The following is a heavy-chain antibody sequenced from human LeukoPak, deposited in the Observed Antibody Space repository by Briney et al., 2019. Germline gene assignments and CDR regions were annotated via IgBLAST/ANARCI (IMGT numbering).Heavy chain of an antibody. CDR3: ARGDSYDSSGYYLF. CDR2: ISGYNGNT. J-gene: IGHJ4*02. CDR1: GYSFTNYG. D-gene: IGHD3-22*01. V-gene: IGHV1-18*01. Sequence: ASVKVSCKTSGYSFTNYGISWVRQAPGQGPEWMGWISGYNGNTNYAQKFQGRVSMTTDTSTSTGYMELRSLRSDDTAVYYCARGDSYDSSGYYLFWGQGTLVTVSS.